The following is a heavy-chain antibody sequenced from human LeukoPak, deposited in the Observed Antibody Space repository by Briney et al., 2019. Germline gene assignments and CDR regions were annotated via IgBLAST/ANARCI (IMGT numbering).Heavy chain of an antibody. Sequence: GASVNVSCKASRFTFTSSAMQWVRQARGQRLEWIGWIVVGSGNTKYAQKLQERVTITRDMSTSTAEKELSRLRSEDTAVYYCAAVDYFYGMDVWGQGTTVNVSS. J-gene: IGHJ6*02. CDR1: RFTFTSSA. D-gene: IGHD2-2*03. CDR2: IVVGSGNT. V-gene: IGHV1-58*02. CDR3: AAVDYFYGMDV.